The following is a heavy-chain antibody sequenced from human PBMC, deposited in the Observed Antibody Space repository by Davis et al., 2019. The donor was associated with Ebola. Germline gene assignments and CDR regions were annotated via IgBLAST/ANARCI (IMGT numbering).Heavy chain of an antibody. V-gene: IGHV1-18*01. CDR1: GYTFTGYD. J-gene: IGHJ6*04. CDR3: AREVVVVVAATPSGYYYYGMDV. D-gene: IGHD2-15*01. Sequence: ASVKVSCKASGYTFTGYDINWVRQATGQGLEWMGWISAYNGNTNYAQKLQGRVTMTTDTSTSTAYMELRSLRSDDTAVYYCAREVVVVVAATPSGYYYYGMDVWGKGTTVTVSS. CDR2: ISAYNGNT.